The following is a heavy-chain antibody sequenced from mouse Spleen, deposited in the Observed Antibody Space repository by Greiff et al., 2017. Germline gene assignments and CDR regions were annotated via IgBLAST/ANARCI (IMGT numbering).Heavy chain of an antibody. CDR3: ARVATDWFAY. CDR2: ISSGGGNT. V-gene: IGHV5-9*04. D-gene: IGHD1-1*01. CDR1: GFTFSSYA. Sequence: EVRLVESGGGLVKRGGSLKLSCAASGFTFSSYAMSWVRQTPEKRLEWVATISSGGGNTYYPDSVKGRFTISRDNAKNTLYLQMSSLKSEDTAMYYCARVATDWFAYWGQGTLVTVSA. J-gene: IGHJ3*01.